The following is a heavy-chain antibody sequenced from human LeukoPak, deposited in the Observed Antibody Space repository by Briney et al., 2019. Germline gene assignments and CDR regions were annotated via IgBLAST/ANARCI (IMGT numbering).Heavy chain of an antibody. CDR2: MNPNSGNT. Sequence: GASVKVSCKASVYTFTSYDINWVRQATGQGLEWMGWMNPNSGNTGYAQKFQGRVTITRNTSISTAYMELSSLRSEDTAVYYCARGLQSYYDFWSGYYRSGNDAFDIWGQGTMVTVSS. CDR1: VYTFTSYD. CDR3: ARGLQSYYDFWSGYYRSGNDAFDI. J-gene: IGHJ3*02. V-gene: IGHV1-8*03. D-gene: IGHD3-3*01.